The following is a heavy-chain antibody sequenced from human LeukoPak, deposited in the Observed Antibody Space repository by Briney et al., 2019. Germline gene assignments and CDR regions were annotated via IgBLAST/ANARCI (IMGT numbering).Heavy chain of an antibody. D-gene: IGHD2-21*02. CDR1: GFTFSTYS. Sequence: PGGSLRLSCAASGFTFSTYSMNWLRLAPGKGLEWVSSISPDSNYKYYVDSVKGRFTISRDNAKNSLYLQMNSLRAEDTAVYYCARGHIVVVTAGPDAFDIWGQGTMVTVSS. J-gene: IGHJ3*02. CDR2: ISPDSNYK. CDR3: ARGHIVVVTAGPDAFDI. V-gene: IGHV3-21*01.